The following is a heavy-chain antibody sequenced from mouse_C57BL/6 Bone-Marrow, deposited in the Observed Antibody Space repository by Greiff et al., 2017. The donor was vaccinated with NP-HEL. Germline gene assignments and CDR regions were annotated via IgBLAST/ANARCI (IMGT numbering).Heavy chain of an antibody. CDR1: GYTFTSYD. CDR3: ARWRGTAQATAMDY. V-gene: IGHV1-85*01. J-gene: IGHJ4*01. CDR2: IYPRDGST. Sequence: QVQLQQSGPELVKPGASVKLSCKASGYTFTSYDINWVKQRPGQGLEWIGWIYPRDGSTKYNEKLKGKATLTVDTSSSTAYMELHSLTSEDSAVYFCARWRGTAQATAMDYWGQGTSVTVSS. D-gene: IGHD3-2*02.